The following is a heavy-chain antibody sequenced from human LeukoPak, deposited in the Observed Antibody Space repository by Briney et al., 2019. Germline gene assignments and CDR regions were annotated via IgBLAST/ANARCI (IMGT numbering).Heavy chain of an antibody. CDR3: AREDQDGKGGAFDI. V-gene: IGHV3-7*01. CDR2: IKQDGSEK. J-gene: IGHJ3*02. D-gene: IGHD1-26*01. CDR1: GFTFSSYW. Sequence: PGGSLRLSCAASGFTFSSYWMSWVRQAPGKGLEWVANIKQDGSEKYYVDSVKGRFTISRDNAKNSLYLQMNSLRAEDTAVYYCAREDQDGKGGAFDIWGQGTMVTVSS.